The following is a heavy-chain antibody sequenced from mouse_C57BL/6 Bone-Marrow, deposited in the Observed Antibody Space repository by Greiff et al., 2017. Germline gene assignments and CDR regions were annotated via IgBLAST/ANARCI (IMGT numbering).Heavy chain of an antibody. J-gene: IGHJ4*01. D-gene: IGHD2-5*01. Sequence: EVKLVEPGGGLVQPGGSLKLSCAASGFTFSDYYMYWVRQTPEKRLEWVAYISNGGGSTYYPDTVKGRFTISRDNAKNTLYLQMSRLKSEDTAMYYCASSYYSNYLYAMDYWGQGTSVTVSS. V-gene: IGHV5-12*01. CDR3: ASSYYSNYLYAMDY. CDR1: GFTFSDYY. CDR2: ISNGGGST.